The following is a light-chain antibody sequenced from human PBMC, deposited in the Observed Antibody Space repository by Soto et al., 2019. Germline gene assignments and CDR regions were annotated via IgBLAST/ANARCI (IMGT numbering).Light chain of an antibody. J-gene: IGKJ5*01. Sequence: DIVMTQSPDSLAVSLGERATINCKSSRNILYSSNNKNYLAWYQQKPGQPPKLLIYWASTRESGVPDRFSGSGSGTDFTLTISGLQAEDVAVYYCQHYYTPPITFGQGTRLEIK. V-gene: IGKV4-1*01. CDR2: WAS. CDR3: QHYYTPPIT. CDR1: RNILYSSNNKNY.